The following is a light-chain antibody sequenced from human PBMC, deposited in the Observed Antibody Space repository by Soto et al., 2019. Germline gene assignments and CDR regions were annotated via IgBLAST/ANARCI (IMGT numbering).Light chain of an antibody. J-gene: IGKJ1*01. CDR3: QQRT. Sequence: DTQLTQSPSTLSASIGDRVTITCWASQEIRDWLAWYQQRPGKAPRLLIYKASTLQSGVPLRFSGSGSGTEFTLTISSLQPDDFATYYCQQRTFGQGTKVEI. CDR1: QEIRDW. V-gene: IGKV1-5*03. CDR2: KAS.